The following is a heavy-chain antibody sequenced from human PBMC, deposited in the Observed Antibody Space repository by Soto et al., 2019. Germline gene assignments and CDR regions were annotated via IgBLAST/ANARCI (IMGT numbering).Heavy chain of an antibody. J-gene: IGHJ4*02. Sequence: QVQLVQSGAEVKKPGSSVKVSCKASGGTFSSYAISWVRQAPGQGLEWMGGIIPIFGTANYAQKFQGRVKITADESTSTAYMELSSLRSEDTAVYYCARALKMGEMATIFSQFDYWGQGTLVTVSS. CDR2: IIPIFGTA. D-gene: IGHD5-12*01. CDR1: GGTFSSYA. V-gene: IGHV1-69*01. CDR3: ARALKMGEMATIFSQFDY.